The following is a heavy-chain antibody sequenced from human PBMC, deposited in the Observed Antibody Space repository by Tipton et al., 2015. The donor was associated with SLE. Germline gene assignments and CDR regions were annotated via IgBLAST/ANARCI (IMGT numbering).Heavy chain of an antibody. Sequence: QSGAEVKKPGESLKISCKGSGYSFTSYWLGWVRQMPGKGLAWMGIIYPADSDTSYSPSFQGQATISADRPINTAHLQWSSLKASDTAMYYCARHPLGSVFRVPPAVGIWGQGKMVTVSS. D-gene: IGHD3-3*01. CDR3: ARHPLGSVFRVPPAVGI. CDR1: GYSFTSYW. J-gene: IGHJ3*02. V-gene: IGHV5-51*04. CDR2: IYPADSDT.